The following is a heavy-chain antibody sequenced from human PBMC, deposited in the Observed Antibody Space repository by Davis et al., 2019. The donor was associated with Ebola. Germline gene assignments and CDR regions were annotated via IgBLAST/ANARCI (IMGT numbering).Heavy chain of an antibody. CDR2: IYHSGRT. CDR1: GGSITSGGYS. J-gene: IGHJ4*02. D-gene: IGHD3-22*01. Sequence: MPSEPLSLTCAVSGGSITSGGYSWSWIRQPPGKGLEWIGHIYHSGRTFYNSSLKSRVTLSVDKSKNQFSLEMNSVTAADTAVYYCARVYYYDSSVYFDYWGPGTLVTVSS. CDR3: ARVYYYDSSVYFDY. V-gene: IGHV4-30-2*01.